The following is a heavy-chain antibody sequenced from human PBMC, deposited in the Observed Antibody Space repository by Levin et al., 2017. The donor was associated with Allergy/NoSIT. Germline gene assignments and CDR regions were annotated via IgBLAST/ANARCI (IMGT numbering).Heavy chain of an antibody. D-gene: IGHD4-17*01. J-gene: IGHJ4*02. CDR1: GLDFSRYS. CDR3: ARTDATDYRAVGSAVSDY. V-gene: IGHV3-21*01. Sequence: GGSLRLSCAASGLDFSRYSMNWVRQAPWKGLEWVSSISGSGSFIQYADSVKGRFTVSRDNAKNSLYLQLDSLRAEDTAVYYCARTDATDYRAVGSAVSDYWGLGTLVSVSS. CDR2: ISGSGSFI.